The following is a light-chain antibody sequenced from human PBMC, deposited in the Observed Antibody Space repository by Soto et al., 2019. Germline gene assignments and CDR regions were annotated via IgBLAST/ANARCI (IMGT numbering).Light chain of an antibody. CDR1: SSDVGGYNY. J-gene: IGLJ7*01. V-gene: IGLV2-14*01. CDR2: EVS. CDR3: SSYTSSSTRV. Sequence: QSVLTQPASVSGSPGQSITISCTGTSSDVGGYNYVSWYQQHPGKAPKLMIYEVSNRPSGVSNRFSGSKSGNTASLTISGLQAEGEADYYFSSYTSSSTRVFGGGTQLTVL.